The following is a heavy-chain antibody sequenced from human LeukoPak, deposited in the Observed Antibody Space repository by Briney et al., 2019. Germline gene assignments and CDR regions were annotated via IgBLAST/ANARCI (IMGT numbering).Heavy chain of an antibody. CDR2: IYYSGST. CDR1: GGSISSYY. V-gene: IGHV4-59*01. CDR3: AGYYDILTGYLSNWFDP. Sequence: PSETLSLTCTVSGGSISSYYWSWIRQPPGKGLEWIGYIYYSGSTNYNPSLKSRVTISVDTSKNQFSLKLSSVTAADTAVYYCAGYYDILTGYLSNWFDPWGQGTLVTVSS. D-gene: IGHD3-9*01. J-gene: IGHJ5*02.